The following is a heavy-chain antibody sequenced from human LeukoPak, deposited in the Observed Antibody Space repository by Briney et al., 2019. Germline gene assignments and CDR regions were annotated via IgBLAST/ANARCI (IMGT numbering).Heavy chain of an antibody. CDR3: AKGGPMYYMDV. V-gene: IGHV3-23*01. CDR1: GFTLSSYA. CDR2: ITGSGGST. J-gene: IGHJ6*03. Sequence: GGSLRLSCAASGFTLSSYAMSWVRQAPGKGLVWVSIITGSGGSTYYADSVRGRFTISRDNSKNTLYLQMKSLRAEDTAVYYCAKGGPMYYMDVWGKGTTVTISS. D-gene: IGHD2-2*01.